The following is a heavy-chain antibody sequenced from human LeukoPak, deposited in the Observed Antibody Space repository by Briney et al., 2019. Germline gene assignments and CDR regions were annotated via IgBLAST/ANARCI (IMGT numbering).Heavy chain of an antibody. D-gene: IGHD3-22*01. CDR2: IYYSGST. J-gene: IGHJ1*01. Sequence: PGGSLRLSCAASGFTFSSYEMTWVRQPPGKGLEWIGSIYYSGSTYYNPSLKSRVTISVDTSKNQFSLKLSSVTAADTAVYYCARQYDSSGYLGDFQHWGQGTLVTVSS. CDR3: ARQYDSSGYLGDFQH. V-gene: IGHV4-39*01. CDR1: GFTFSSYE.